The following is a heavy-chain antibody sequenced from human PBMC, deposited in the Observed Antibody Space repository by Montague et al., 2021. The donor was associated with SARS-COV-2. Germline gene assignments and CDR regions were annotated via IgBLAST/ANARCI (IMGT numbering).Heavy chain of an antibody. CDR2: LSSSGST. J-gene: IGHJ4*02. Sequence: SETLSLTCIVSGDSINRPTYYWGWIRQSPGKGLEWIGSLSSSGSTYYNPSLRSRVTISMDTSKKHFSLKVNSVTATDTAVYCCARPGSVSGWFYFDDWGQGTLVSVSS. CDR3: ARPGSVSGWFYFDD. CDR1: GDSINRPTYY. V-gene: IGHV4-39*02. D-gene: IGHD1-26*01.